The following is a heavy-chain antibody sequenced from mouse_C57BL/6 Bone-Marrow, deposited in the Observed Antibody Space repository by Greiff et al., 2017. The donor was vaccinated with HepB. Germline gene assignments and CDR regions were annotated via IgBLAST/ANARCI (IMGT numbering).Heavy chain of an antibody. V-gene: IGHV1-81*01. CDR2: IYPRSGNT. D-gene: IGHD3-2*02. CDR3: ARRRTAQASYYFDY. CDR1: GYTFTSYG. Sequence: QVQLKESGAELARPGASVKLSCKASGYTFTSYGISWVKQRTGQGLEWIGEIYPRSGNTYYNEKFKGKATLTADKSSSTAYMELRSLTSEDSAVYVCARRRTAQASYYFDYWGQGTTLTVSS. J-gene: IGHJ2*01.